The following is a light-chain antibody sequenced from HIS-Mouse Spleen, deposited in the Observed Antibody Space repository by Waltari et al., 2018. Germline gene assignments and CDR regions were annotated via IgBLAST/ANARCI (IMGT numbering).Light chain of an antibody. CDR2: DAS. J-gene: IGKJ4*01. CDR1: QSVSSY. CDR3: QQRSNWPPALT. V-gene: IGKV3-11*01. Sequence: EIVLTQSPATLYLSPGERATLPRRASQSVSSYLAWYQQKPGQAPRLLIYDASNRATGIPARFSGSGSGTDFTLTISSLEPEDFAVYYCQQRSNWPPALTFGGGTKVEIK.